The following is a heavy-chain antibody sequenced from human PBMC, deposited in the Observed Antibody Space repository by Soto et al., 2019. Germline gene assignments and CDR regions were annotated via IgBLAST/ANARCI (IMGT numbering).Heavy chain of an antibody. CDR3: EREAEHGMDV. Sequence: RIRQPDGKGLEWIGRIYSSGSTNYNPSLKSRVTMSVDTSKNQFSLKLSSVTAADTAVYYWEREAEHGMDVCGQGTIVT. CDR2: IYSSGST. V-gene: IGHV4-4*07. J-gene: IGHJ6*01.